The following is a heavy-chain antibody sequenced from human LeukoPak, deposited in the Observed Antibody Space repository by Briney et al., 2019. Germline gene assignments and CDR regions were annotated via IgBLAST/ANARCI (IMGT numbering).Heavy chain of an antibody. V-gene: IGHV1-2*02. CDR3: ARGRYCSSTSCPNEAFDY. CDR1: GYTFTGYY. Sequence: GASVKVSCKASGYTFTGYYMHWVRQAPGQGLEWMGWINPNSGGTNYAQKLQGRVTMTTDTSTSTAYMELRSLRSDDTAVYYCARGRYCSSTSCPNEAFDYWGQGTLVTVSS. CDR2: INPNSGGT. D-gene: IGHD2-2*01. J-gene: IGHJ4*02.